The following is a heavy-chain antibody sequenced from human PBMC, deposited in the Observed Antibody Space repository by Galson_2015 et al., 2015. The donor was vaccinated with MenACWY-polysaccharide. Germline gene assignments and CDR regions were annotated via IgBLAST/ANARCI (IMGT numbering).Heavy chain of an antibody. CDR3: ARVEKYSGSFYILY. J-gene: IGHJ4*02. CDR2: IFHSGTT. V-gene: IGHV4-38-2*01. Sequence: SETLSLTCAVSDYSIRSGYFWGWIRQPPGKGLEWIASIFHSGTTYYNPSLKSRVTIPVDTSKNQFSLKLSSVTAAGTAVYYCARVEKYSGSFYILYWGQGTLVTVSS. CDR1: DYSIRSGYF. D-gene: IGHD1-26*01.